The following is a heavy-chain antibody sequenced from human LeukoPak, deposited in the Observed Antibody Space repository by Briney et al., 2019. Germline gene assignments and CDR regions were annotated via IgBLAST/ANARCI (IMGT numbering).Heavy chain of an antibody. CDR2: TYYRSKWLN. J-gene: IGHJ3*01. CDR3: TRGFFRAFDL. CDR1: GDSFSSNSVA. V-gene: IGHV6-1*01. Sequence: SQTLSLTCAISGDSFSSNSVAWNWIRQSPSRGLEWLGRTYYRSKWLNDYAVSVKSRIIVNPDTSKNQFSLHLNSVTPEDTAVYYCTRGFFRAFDLWGQGTMVTVSS.